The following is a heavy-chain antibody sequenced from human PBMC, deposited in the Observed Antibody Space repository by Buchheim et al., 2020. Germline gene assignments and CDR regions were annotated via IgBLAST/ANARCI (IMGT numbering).Heavy chain of an antibody. CDR1: GLTFSSSA. V-gene: IGHV3-23*01. CDR3: TKKLLSGSYPFDN. Sequence: EVQLLESGGGLVQPGGSLRLSCAASGLTFSSSAMNWVRQAPGKGLEWVSSISGGGDYTYYADSVMCRFTISRDNSESTLFLQMNSLRAEDTAVYYCTKKLLSGSYPFDNWGQGTL. D-gene: IGHD3-22*01. J-gene: IGHJ4*02. CDR2: ISGGGDYT.